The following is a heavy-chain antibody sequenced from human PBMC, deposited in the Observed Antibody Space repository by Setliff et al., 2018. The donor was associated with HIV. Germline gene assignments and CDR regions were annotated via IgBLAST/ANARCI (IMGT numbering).Heavy chain of an antibody. J-gene: IGHJ5*02. CDR2: IIPILGVA. D-gene: IGHD3-10*01. Sequence: SVKVSCKASRSTFNSHTINWVRQAPGQGLDWMGRIIPILGVANYAQRFQGKVTITADKSTSTAYMELTSLRFDDTAMYYCARATMVRGANNWSDPWGQGTLVTV. V-gene: IGHV1-69*02. CDR1: RSTFNSHT. CDR3: ARATMVRGANNWSDP.